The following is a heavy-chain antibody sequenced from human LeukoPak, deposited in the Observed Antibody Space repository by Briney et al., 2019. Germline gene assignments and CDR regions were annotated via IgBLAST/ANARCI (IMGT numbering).Heavy chain of an antibody. V-gene: IGHV4-59*12. CDR3: ARDRITIFGVVVD. D-gene: IGHD3-3*01. CDR1: GGSISSYY. J-gene: IGHJ4*02. Sequence: PSETLSLTCNVSGGSISSYYWSWIRQPPGKGLEWIGYMYYSGNTNYNPSLKSRVTTSVDTSKNQFSLKLSSVTAADTAVYYCARDRITIFGVVVDWGQGTLVTVSS. CDR2: MYYSGNT.